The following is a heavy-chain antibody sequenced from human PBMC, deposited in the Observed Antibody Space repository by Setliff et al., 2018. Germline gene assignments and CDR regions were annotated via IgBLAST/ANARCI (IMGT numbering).Heavy chain of an antibody. CDR3: VRDRWKVVVNRGDDAFDL. CDR1: RFTFSNYW. J-gene: IGHJ3*01. CDR2: IKEDGSEK. V-gene: IGHV3-7*01. D-gene: IGHD2-15*01. Sequence: LRLSCAASRFTFSNYWMSWVRQAPGKGLEWVANIKEDGSEKYYVDSVKGRFTISXDNAXXXXXLXXXXXXXXXTAVYYCVRDRWKVVVNRGDDAFDLWGQGTMVTVSS.